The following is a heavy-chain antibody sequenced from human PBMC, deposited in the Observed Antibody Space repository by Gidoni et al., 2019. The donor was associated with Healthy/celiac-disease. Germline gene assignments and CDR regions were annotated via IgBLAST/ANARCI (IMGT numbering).Heavy chain of an antibody. CDR3: ARQGYSYGYYYYYGMDV. CDR1: GGSSSSSSYY. J-gene: IGHJ6*02. Sequence: QLQLQESGPGRVKPSETLSLTCTVSGGSSSSSSYYWGWIRQPPGKGLEWLGSIYYSGSTYSTPSLKSRVTISVDTSKNQFSLKLSSVTAADTAVYYCARQGYSYGYYYYYGMDVWGQGTTVTVSS. V-gene: IGHV4-39*01. D-gene: IGHD5-18*01. CDR2: IYYSGST.